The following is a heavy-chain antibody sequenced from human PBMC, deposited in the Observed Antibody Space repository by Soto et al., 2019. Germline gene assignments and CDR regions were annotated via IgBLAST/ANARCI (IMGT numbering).Heavy chain of an antibody. D-gene: IGHD3-10*01. V-gene: IGHV6-1*01. Sequence: PSQTLSLTCAISGDSVSSNSAAWNWIRQSPSRGLEWLGRTYYRSKWYNDYAVSVKSRITINPDTSKNQFSLQLNSVTPEDTAVYYCARDTLITMVRGVRETLADYSGQGTLVTVSS. J-gene: IGHJ4*02. CDR3: ARDTLITMVRGVRETLADY. CDR2: TYYRSKWYN. CDR1: GDSVSSNSAA.